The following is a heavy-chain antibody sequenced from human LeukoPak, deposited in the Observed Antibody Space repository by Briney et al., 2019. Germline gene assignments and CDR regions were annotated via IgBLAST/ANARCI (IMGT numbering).Heavy chain of an antibody. Sequence: GGSLRLSCAASGFTVSSSYMSWVRQAPGKGLEWVSVIYSGGSTYYADSVKGRFTISRDNSKNTLYLQMNSLRAEDTAVYYCARVWYSSSWYFDYWGQGNLVTVSS. D-gene: IGHD6-13*01. J-gene: IGHJ4*02. CDR1: GFTVSSSY. V-gene: IGHV3-53*01. CDR3: ARVWYSSSWYFDY. CDR2: IYSGGST.